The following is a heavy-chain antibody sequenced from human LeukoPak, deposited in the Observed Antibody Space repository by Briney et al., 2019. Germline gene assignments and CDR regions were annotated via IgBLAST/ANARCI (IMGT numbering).Heavy chain of an antibody. CDR2: IIPMFDTA. V-gene: IGHV1-69*06. CDR3: ARADNWEGAKGD. CDR1: GYTFTNYG. Sequence: SVKVSCKASGYTFTNYGISWVRQAPGQGLEWMGGIIPMFDTANYAQRFQGRLTITADKSTSTGYMELSSLTSEDTAVYYCARADNWEGAKGDWGQGTMVTVSS. J-gene: IGHJ3*01. D-gene: IGHD3-16*01.